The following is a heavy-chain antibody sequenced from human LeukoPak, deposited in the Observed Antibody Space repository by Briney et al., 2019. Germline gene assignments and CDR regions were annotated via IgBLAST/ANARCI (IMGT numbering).Heavy chain of an antibody. V-gene: IGHV3-74*01. Sequence: GGSLRLSCAASGFTFSSYWTNWVRQAPGKGLVWVSRIASDGSSATNADSVKGRFSISRDNAKNTLYLQMNSLRVEDTAVYYCARGRPHGNDYWGQGTLVTVSS. CDR2: IASDGSSA. CDR1: GFTFSSYW. J-gene: IGHJ4*02. D-gene: IGHD4-23*01. CDR3: ARGRPHGNDY.